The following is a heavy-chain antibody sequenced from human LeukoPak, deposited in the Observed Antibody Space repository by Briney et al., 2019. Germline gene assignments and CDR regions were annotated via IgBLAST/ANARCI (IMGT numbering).Heavy chain of an antibody. D-gene: IGHD3-10*01. CDR3: TRTDPMVRGGSFDY. J-gene: IGHJ4*02. CDR1: GRSTSSIY. CDR2: IYYSGST. V-gene: IGHV4-59*08. Sequence: PSETLSLTCTVYGRSTSSIYWSWIRQPPGKGLEWIGYIYYSGSTNYNPSLKSRVTISVDTSKNQFSLKLSSVTAADTAVYYCTRTDPMVRGGSFDYWGQGTLVTVSS.